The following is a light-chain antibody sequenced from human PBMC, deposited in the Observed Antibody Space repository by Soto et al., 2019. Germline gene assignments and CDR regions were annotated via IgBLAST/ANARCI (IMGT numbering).Light chain of an antibody. CDR3: QQYNNWPWT. CDR1: QSVSSN. Sequence: EIVMTQSPATLSVSPGERATLSCRASQSVSSNLAWYQQKPGQAPRLLIYGASTRATGIPARFSGSGSGTEFTLTISSLQSEDWAVYDCQQYNNWPWTFGQGTKVEIK. J-gene: IGKJ1*01. CDR2: GAS. V-gene: IGKV3-15*01.